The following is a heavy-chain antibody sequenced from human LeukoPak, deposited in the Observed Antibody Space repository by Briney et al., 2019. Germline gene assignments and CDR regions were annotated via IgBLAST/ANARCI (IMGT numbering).Heavy chain of an antibody. CDR1: GGSISSYY. D-gene: IGHD3-10*01. CDR2: IYYSGST. Sequence: PSETLSLTCTVSGGSISSYYWSWIRQPPGKGLEWIGYIYYSGSTNYNPSLKSRVTISVDTSKNQFSLRLSSVTAADTAVYYCARVYYYGPGRVAAYFDYWGQGTLVTVSS. J-gene: IGHJ4*02. V-gene: IGHV4-59*01. CDR3: ARVYYYGPGRVAAYFDY.